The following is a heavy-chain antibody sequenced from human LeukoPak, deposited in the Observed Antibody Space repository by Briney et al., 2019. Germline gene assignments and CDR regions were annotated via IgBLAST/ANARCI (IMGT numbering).Heavy chain of an antibody. V-gene: IGHV3-48*02. CDR2: ISSSSSTI. J-gene: IGHJ3*02. Sequence: GGSLRLSCAASGFTFSSYGMNWVRQAPGKGLEWVSYISSSSSTIYYAGSVKGRFTISRDNAKNSLYLQMNSLRDEDTAVYYWATGPFDTWGQGTMVTVSS. CDR1: GFTFSSYG. CDR3: ATGPFDT. D-gene: IGHD3-10*01.